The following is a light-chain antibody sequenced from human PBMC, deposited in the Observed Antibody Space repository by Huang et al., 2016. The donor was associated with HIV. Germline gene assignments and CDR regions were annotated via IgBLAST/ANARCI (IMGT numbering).Light chain of an antibody. CDR2: GAS. CDR3: HQVYT. V-gene: IGKV3-20*01. J-gene: IGKJ2*01. CDR1: QSVSSSY. Sequence: IVLTQSPGTLSLSPGERATLSCRASQSVSSSYLGWYQQKPGQAPRLLIYGASSRDTGSPDRVRGSGSGTDFTITISRLEPEDAAVYYCHQVYTCGQGTKLEIK.